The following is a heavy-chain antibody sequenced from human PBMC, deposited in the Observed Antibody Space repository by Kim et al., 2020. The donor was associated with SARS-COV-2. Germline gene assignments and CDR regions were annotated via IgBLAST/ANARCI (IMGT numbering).Heavy chain of an antibody. CDR3: ARGRGYFDY. J-gene: IGHJ4*02. V-gene: IGHV3-7*01. CDR2: SAK. Sequence: SAKSYVGSRKGRFTLPRNNAKNSLYLQMNSLRAEDTAVYYCARGRGYFDYWGQGTLVTVSS. D-gene: IGHD3-16*01.